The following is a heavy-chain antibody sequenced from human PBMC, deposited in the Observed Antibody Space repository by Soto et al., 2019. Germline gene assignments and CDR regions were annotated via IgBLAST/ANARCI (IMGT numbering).Heavy chain of an antibody. CDR3: AKDLRYYDSSGPDAFDI. CDR1: GFTFVSYA. V-gene: IGHV3-23*01. Sequence: PWGSLRLSCAASGFTFVSYAIIWVRHSPFKGLEWVSAISGSGGSTYYADSVKGRFTISRDNSKNTLYLQMNSLRAEDTAVYYCAKDLRYYDSSGPDAFDIWGQGTMVTVSS. J-gene: IGHJ3*02. CDR2: ISGSGGST. D-gene: IGHD3-22*01.